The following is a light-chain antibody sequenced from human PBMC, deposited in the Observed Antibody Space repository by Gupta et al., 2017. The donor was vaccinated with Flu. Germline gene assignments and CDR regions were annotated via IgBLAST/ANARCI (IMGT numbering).Light chain of an antibody. CDR1: NIGSES. V-gene: IGLV3-21*02. Sequence: SYVLTQPPSVSVAPGQTARITCGEKNIGSESVHWYQQKPGQAPVLVVYDNDDRPSGIPERFSGSNSGTTATLIITRVEAGDEAVYYCQVWDSSGDHLWVFGGGTKLTV. J-gene: IGLJ3*02. CDR2: DND. CDR3: QVWDSSGDHLWV.